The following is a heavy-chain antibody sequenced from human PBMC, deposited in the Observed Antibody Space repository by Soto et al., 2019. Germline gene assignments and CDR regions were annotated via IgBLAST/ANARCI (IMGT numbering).Heavy chain of an antibody. CDR1: GGTFSSFP. CDR3: AMIEYSSGSDY. Sequence: QVQLVQSGAEVKKPGSSVKVSCKASGGTFSSFPIAWVRQAPGQGLEWVGGIMPIFGTTKYAQNFRDRVTIYADESTSKAYMELSRMRFEDTAVYYCAMIEYSSGSDYWGQGTLVTVFS. D-gene: IGHD6-19*01. J-gene: IGHJ4*02. V-gene: IGHV1-69*01. CDR2: IMPIFGTT.